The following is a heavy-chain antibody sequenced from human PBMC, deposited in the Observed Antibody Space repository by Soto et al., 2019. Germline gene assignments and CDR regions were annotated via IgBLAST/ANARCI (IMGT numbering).Heavy chain of an antibody. CDR1: GGTFSSYT. CDR3: AGGRLSADPGQGWGWFDP. Sequence: QVQLVQSGAEVKKPGSSVKVSCKASGGTFSSYTISWVRQAPGQGLEWMGRIIPILGIANYAQKFQGRVTITADKSTSTAYMELSSLRSEDTAVYYCAGGRLSADPGQGWGWFDPWGQGTLVTVSS. V-gene: IGHV1-69*02. D-gene: IGHD3-16*01. CDR2: IIPILGIA. J-gene: IGHJ5*02.